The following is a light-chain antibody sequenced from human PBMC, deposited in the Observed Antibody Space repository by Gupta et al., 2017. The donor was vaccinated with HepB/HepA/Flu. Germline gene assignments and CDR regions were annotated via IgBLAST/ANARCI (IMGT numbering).Light chain of an antibody. V-gene: IGLV10-54*04. CDR3: SAGDSNLRAWV. J-gene: IGLJ3*02. CDR2: RNN. Sequence: QAGLTQPPSESTGLRQTATLTCTGNSNDVGNQGATWLQQNHGHPPKLLSDRNNNRPAVISGRFSASSSGNAASMTISGLQPEDEADYYCSAGDSNLRAWVFGGGTKLTVL. CDR1: SNDVGNQG.